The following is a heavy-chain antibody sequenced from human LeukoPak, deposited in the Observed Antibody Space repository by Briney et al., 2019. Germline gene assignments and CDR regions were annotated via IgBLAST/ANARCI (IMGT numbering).Heavy chain of an antibody. CDR3: ARDGCSSTSCNTFDY. CDR2: IRYDGSNK. CDR1: GFTFSSYG. D-gene: IGHD2-2*02. Sequence: QPGGSLRLSCAASGFTFSSYGMHWVRQAPGKGLEWVAVIRYDGSNKYYADSVKGRFTISRDNSKNTLYLQMNSLRAEDTAVYYCARDGCSSTSCNTFDYWGQGTLVTVSS. V-gene: IGHV3-33*01. J-gene: IGHJ4*02.